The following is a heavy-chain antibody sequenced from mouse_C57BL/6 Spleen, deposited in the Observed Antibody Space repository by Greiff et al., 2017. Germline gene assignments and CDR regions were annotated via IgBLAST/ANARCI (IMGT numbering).Heavy chain of an antibody. Sequence: EVQLQESGPGLVKPSQSLSLTCSVTGYSITSGYYWNWIRQFPGNKLEWMGYISYDGSNNYNPSLKNRISITRDTSKNQFFLKLNSVTTEDTATYYCARVHYGSRYYFDYWGQGTTLTVSS. J-gene: IGHJ2*01. CDR2: ISYDGSN. CDR3: ARVHYGSRYYFDY. D-gene: IGHD1-1*01. CDR1: GYSITSGYY. V-gene: IGHV3-6*01.